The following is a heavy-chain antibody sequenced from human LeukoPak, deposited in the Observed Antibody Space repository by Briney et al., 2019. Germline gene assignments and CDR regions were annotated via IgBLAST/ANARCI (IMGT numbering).Heavy chain of an antibody. V-gene: IGHV4-59*12. CDR3: ARALQYYDYVWGSYRYQDV. CDR2: IYYSGST. J-gene: IGHJ6*03. D-gene: IGHD3-16*02. CDR1: GGSISSYY. Sequence: PSETLSLTCTVSGGSISSYYWSWIRQPPGKGLEWIGYIYYSGSTNYNPSLKSRVTISVDTSKNQFSLKLSSVTAADTAVYYCARALQYYDYVWGSYRYQDVWGKGTTVTVSS.